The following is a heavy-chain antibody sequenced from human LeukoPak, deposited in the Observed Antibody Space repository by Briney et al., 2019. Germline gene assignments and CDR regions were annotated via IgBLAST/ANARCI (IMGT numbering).Heavy chain of an antibody. CDR1: GYTFTSYG. D-gene: IGHD2-21*01. CDR3: AKDVAHYYYYYMDV. CDR2: ISAYNGNT. Sequence: ASVKVSCKASGYTFTSYGISWVRQAPGQGLEWMGWISAYNGNTNYAQKLQGRVTMTTDTSTSTAYMELRSLRSDDTAVYYCAKDVAHYYYYYMDVWGKGTTVTVSS. J-gene: IGHJ6*03. V-gene: IGHV1-18*01.